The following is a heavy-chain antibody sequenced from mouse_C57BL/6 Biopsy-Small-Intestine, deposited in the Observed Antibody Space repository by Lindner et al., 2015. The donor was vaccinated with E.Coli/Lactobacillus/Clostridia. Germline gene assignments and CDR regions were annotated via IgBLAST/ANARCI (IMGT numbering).Heavy chain of an antibody. CDR2: IYYSGTI. CDR3: ARDYGSYYAMDY. J-gene: IGHJ4*01. V-gene: IGHV3-5*01. D-gene: IGHD1-1*01. Sequence: VQLQESGPGLVKPSQTVFLTCTVTGISITTGNYRWSWIRQFPGNKLEWIGYIYYSGTITYNPPLTSRTTITRDTPKNQFFLEMNSLTAEDTATYYCARDYGSYYAMDYWGQGTSVTVSS. CDR1: GISITTGNYR.